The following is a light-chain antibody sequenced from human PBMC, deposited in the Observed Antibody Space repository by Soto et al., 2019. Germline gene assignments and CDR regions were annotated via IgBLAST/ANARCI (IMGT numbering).Light chain of an antibody. Sequence: SVLTQPPSASGTPGQRVTISCSGSSSNIGSNTVNWYQQLPGTAPKLLIYSNNQRPSGVPDRFSGSKSGTSASLAISGLQSEDEADYYCAAWDDSPNGPSCVFGTGTKVTV. CDR2: SNN. CDR1: SSNIGSNT. J-gene: IGLJ1*01. CDR3: AAWDDSPNGPSCV. V-gene: IGLV1-44*01.